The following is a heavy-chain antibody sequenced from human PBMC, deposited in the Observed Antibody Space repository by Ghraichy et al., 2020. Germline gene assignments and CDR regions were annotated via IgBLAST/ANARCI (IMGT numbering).Heavy chain of an antibody. CDR2: INHSGST. Sequence: SETLSLTCAVYGGSFSGYYWSWIRQPPGKGLEWIGEINHSGSTNYNPSLKSRVTISVDTSKNQFSLKLSSVTAADTAVYYCARIITIFGVVLFDYWGQGTLVTVSA. V-gene: IGHV4-34*01. CDR1: GGSFSGYY. CDR3: ARIITIFGVVLFDY. D-gene: IGHD3-3*01. J-gene: IGHJ4*02.